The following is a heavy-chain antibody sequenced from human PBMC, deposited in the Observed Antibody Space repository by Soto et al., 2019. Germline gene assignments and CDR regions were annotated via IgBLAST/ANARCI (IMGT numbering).Heavy chain of an antibody. CDR3: AKVPRGSNFGYYNF. V-gene: IGHV3-30*02. J-gene: IGHJ4*02. D-gene: IGHD5-18*01. Sequence: GGSLRLSCAASGITFSDYGMHWVRQAPGKGLEWVAGVWKDGSNRYYVDSVKGRFTISRDNSKNTLYLQMNSLRDEDTAVYYCAKVPRGSNFGYYNFWGKGTLVTVS. CDR2: VWKDGSNR. CDR1: GITFSDYG.